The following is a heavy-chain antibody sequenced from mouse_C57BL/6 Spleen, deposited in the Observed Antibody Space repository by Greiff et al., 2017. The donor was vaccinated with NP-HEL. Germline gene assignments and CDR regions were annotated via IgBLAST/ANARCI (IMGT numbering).Heavy chain of an antibody. Sequence: DVQLQESGPGLVKPSQSLSLTCSVTGYSITSGYYWNWIRQFPGNKLEWMGYISYDGSNNYNPSLKNRISITRDTSKNQFFLKLNSVTTEDTATYYCARGPFYYGSSYWYFDVWGTGTTVTVSS. J-gene: IGHJ1*03. CDR3: ARGPFYYGSSYWYFDV. D-gene: IGHD1-1*01. CDR1: GYSITSGYY. CDR2: ISYDGSN. V-gene: IGHV3-6*01.